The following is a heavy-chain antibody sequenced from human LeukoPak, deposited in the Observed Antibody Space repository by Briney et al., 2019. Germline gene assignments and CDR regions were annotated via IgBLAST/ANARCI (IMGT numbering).Heavy chain of an antibody. CDR2: ISGTGANT. Sequence: GGSLRLSCAVSGFTFSDYVMIWVRQAPEKGLEWVSAISGTGANTFYADSVKGRFSISRDSSKNILYLQMNSLRAEDTAVYYCAKDRCSNGIGCYYYYMDVWGKGTTVTISS. D-gene: IGHD2-8*01. CDR1: GFTFSDYV. CDR3: AKDRCSNGIGCYYYYMDV. V-gene: IGHV3-23*01. J-gene: IGHJ6*03.